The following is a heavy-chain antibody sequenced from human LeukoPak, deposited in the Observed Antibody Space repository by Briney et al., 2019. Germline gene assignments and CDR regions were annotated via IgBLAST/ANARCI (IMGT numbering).Heavy chain of an antibody. V-gene: IGHV3-30*02. CDR3: AKEDPPGIVVVITTFRGLDI. Sequence: PGGSLRLSCAASGFTFRTSGMNWVRQAPGKGLEWVAFIRYDGSNKYYADSVKGRFTISRDNSKNTLYLQMNSLRAEDTAVYYCAKEDPPGIVVVITTFRGLDIWGQGTMVTVSS. CDR2: IRYDGSNK. D-gene: IGHD3-22*01. CDR1: GFTFRTSG. J-gene: IGHJ3*02.